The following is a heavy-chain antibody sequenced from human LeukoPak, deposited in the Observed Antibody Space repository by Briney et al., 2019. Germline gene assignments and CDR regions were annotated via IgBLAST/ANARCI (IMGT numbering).Heavy chain of an antibody. CDR2: IYYSGST. J-gene: IGHJ5*01. D-gene: IGHD6-19*01. V-gene: IGHV4-59*12. CDR3: ARVYSSGWYHWLDS. CDR1: GGSISSYY. Sequence: SEALSLTCTVSGGSISSYYWSWIRQPPGKGLEWIGYIYYSGSTYYNPSLRSRVTISVDTSKNQFSLKLNSMIAADTAIYYCARVYSSGWYHWLDSWGQGTLVTVSS.